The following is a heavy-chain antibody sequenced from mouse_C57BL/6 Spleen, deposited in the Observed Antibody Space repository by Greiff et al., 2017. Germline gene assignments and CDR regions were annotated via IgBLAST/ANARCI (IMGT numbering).Heavy chain of an antibody. Sequence: VQLQQSGAELVRPGTSVKMSCKASGYTFTNYWIGWAKQRPGHGLEWIGDIYPGGGYTNYNEKFKGKATLTADKSSSTAYMQFSSLTSEDSAIYYCARGGAYYSNYYAMDYWGQGTSVTVSS. CDR3: ARGGAYYSNYYAMDY. CDR2: IYPGGGYT. D-gene: IGHD2-5*01. J-gene: IGHJ4*01. V-gene: IGHV1-63*01. CDR1: GYTFTNYW.